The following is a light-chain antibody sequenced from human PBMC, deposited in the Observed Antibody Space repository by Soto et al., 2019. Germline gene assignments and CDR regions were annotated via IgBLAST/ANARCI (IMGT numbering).Light chain of an antibody. V-gene: IGLV2-14*01. CDR1: SRDVGGSNY. Sequence: QSALIQPASVSGSPGQSITISCTGTSRDVGGSNYVSWYQHHPHRAPKLLIYEVNYRPSGVSSRFSGSKSGNTASLTISGLWAEDEADYYCSSYTSSNTLEVFGVGTKVTVL. J-gene: IGLJ1*01. CDR3: SSYTSSNTLEV. CDR2: EVN.